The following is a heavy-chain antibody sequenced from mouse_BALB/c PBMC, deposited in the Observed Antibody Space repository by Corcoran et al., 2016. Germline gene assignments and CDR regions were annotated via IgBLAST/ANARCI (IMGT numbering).Heavy chain of an antibody. J-gene: IGHJ4*01. CDR2: INPYNGGT. V-gene: IGHV1-18*01. CDR3: ASPAYYGNYYAMDY. Sequence: EVQLQQSGPELVKPGASMKISCKASGYSFTGYTMNWVKQSHGKILEWIGLINPYNGGTSYNQKFKGKATLTVDKSSSTAYMELLSLTSEDSAVYYCASPAYYGNYYAMDYWGQGTSVTVSS. CDR1: GYSFTGYT. D-gene: IGHD2-10*01.